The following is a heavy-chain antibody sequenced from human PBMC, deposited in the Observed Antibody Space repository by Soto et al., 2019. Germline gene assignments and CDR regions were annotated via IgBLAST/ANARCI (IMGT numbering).Heavy chain of an antibody. CDR1: GYTFSDYY. CDR3: AKDLTRQLAYWLDP. Sequence: ASVKVSCKASGYTFSDYYIHWVRQAPGQGLEWMGWINPHSGGTKYAPKFQGGVTMTRDTSIATAYLTLTSLTSDDTALYYCAKDLTRQLAYWLDPWGQGTQVTVSS. J-gene: IGHJ5*02. V-gene: IGHV1-2*02. D-gene: IGHD6-6*01. CDR2: INPHSGGT.